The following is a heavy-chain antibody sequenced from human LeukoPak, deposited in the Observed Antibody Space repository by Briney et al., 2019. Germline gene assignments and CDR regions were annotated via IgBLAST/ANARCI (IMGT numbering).Heavy chain of an antibody. D-gene: IGHD2-21*02. J-gene: IGHJ4*02. V-gene: IGHV1-18*01. Sequence: ASVKVSCKASGGTFSSYAISWVRQAPGQGLEWMGWISPYNGNTNYAQNFQGRVTMTTDTSTSTAYMELRSLRSDDTAVFYCARDQAAIRSVSGLKDYWGQGTLVTVSS. CDR2: ISPYNGNT. CDR3: ARDQAAIRSVSGLKDY. CDR1: GGTFSSYA.